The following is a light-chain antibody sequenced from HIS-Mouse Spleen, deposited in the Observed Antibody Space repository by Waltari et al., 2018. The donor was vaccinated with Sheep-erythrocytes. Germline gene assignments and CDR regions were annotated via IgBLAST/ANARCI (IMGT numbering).Light chain of an antibody. CDR2: EGS. V-gene: IGLV2-23*01. CDR1: SRDVGSYNL. J-gene: IGLJ3*02. Sequence: QSALPQPASVSGSLGRSITSPCPGTSRDVGSYNLVSWYQQHPGKAPKLMIYEGSKRPSGVSNRFSGSKSGNTASLTISGLQAEDEADYYCCSYAGSSTPWVFGGGTKLTVL. CDR3: CSYAGSSTPWV.